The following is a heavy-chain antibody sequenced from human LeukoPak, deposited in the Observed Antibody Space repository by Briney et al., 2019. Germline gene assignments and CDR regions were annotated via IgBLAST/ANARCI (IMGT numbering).Heavy chain of an antibody. CDR1: VCTLSSYA. CDR3: TGREGCYGDEVYYYYGMDV. J-gene: IGHJ6*02. V-gene: IGHV1-69*04. CDR2: MIPIHGLA. Sequence: SVKVSRKASVCTLSSYAFSWVRQAPGQGLEWMGRMIPIHGLANYAQKFHGRVTITADKSTRTHYMELISLRSEDATVDYCTGREGCYGDEVYYYYGMDVWGQGTTVTVSS. D-gene: IGHD4-17*01.